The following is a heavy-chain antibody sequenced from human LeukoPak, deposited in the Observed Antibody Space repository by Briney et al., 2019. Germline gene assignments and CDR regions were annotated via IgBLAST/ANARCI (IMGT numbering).Heavy chain of an antibody. Sequence: SETLSLTCTVSGGSVSSGNYYWSWIRQPPGKGLEWIGYIYHSGSTNYNPSLMSRVTISVDTSKNQFSLKLNSVTAADTAVYYCARGGFYDFWSGYYPHFENWGQGTLVTVSS. CDR2: IYHSGST. CDR3: ARGGFYDFWSGYYPHFEN. D-gene: IGHD3-3*01. CDR1: GGSVSSGNYY. J-gene: IGHJ4*02. V-gene: IGHV4-61*01.